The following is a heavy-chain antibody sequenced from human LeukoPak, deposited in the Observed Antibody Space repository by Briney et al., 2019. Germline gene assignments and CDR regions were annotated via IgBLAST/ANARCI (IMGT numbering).Heavy chain of an antibody. CDR2: IYYSGST. J-gene: IGHJ3*01. CDR3: ARVLYESSGSAFDV. D-gene: IGHD3-22*01. V-gene: IGHV4-31*03. Sequence: SETLSLTCTVSGGSISSGGYYWSWIRQHPGKGLEWIGYIYYSGSTYYNPSLKSRVTISVDTSKNQFSLKLRSVTAADTAVYYCARVLYESSGSAFDVWGHGTMVTVSS. CDR1: GGSISSGGYY.